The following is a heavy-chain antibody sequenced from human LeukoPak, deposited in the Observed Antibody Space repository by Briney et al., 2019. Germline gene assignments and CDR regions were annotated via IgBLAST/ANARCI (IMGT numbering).Heavy chain of an antibody. CDR3: ARDPEYYYDSSGSNDY. CDR2: INTNTGNP. V-gene: IGHV7-4-1*01. CDR1: GYTFTSYA. D-gene: IGHD3-22*01. J-gene: IGHJ4*02. Sequence: ASVKVSCKASGYTFTSYAMNWVRQAPGQGLEWMGWINTNTGNPTYAQGFTGRFVFSLDTSVSTAYLQIGSLKAEDTAVYYCARDPEYYYDSSGSNDYWGQGTLVTVSS.